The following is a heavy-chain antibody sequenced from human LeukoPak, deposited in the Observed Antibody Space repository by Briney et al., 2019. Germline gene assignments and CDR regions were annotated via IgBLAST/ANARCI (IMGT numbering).Heavy chain of an antibody. CDR3: ARGELGYCSSTSCYVWDY. J-gene: IGHJ4*02. Sequence: ASVKVSCKAPGYTFTGYYMHWVRQAPGQGFEWMGWINPNSGGTNYAQKFQGRVTMTRDTSISTAYMELNRLRSDDTAVYYCARGELGYCSSTSCYVWDYWGQGTLVTVSS. CDR1: GYTFTGYY. V-gene: IGHV1-2*02. CDR2: INPNSGGT. D-gene: IGHD2-2*01.